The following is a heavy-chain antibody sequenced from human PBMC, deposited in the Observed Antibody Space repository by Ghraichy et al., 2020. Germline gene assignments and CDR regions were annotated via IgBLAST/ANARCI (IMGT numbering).Heavy chain of an antibody. CDR1: GGSISSYY. Sequence: SETLSLTCTVSGGSISSYYWSWIRQPAGKGLEWIGRIYTSGSTNYNPSLKSRVTMSVDTSKNQFSLKLSSVTAADTAVYYCAREGSIAAPRGWFYPWGQGTLVTVSS. CDR2: IYTSGST. CDR3: AREGSIAAPRGWFYP. J-gene: IGHJ5*02. V-gene: IGHV4-4*07. D-gene: IGHD6-6*01.